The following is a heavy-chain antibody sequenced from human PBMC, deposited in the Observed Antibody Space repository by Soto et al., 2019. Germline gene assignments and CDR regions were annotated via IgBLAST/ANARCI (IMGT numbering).Heavy chain of an antibody. D-gene: IGHD4-17*01. Sequence: ASVKVSCKASGYTFTSYAMHWVRQAPGQRLEWMGWINAGNGNTKYSQKFQGRVTITRDTSASTAYMELSSLRSEDTAVYYCARDAYGVPYYYYYMDVWGKGTTVTVSS. CDR3: ARDAYGVPYYYYYMDV. CDR2: INAGNGNT. J-gene: IGHJ6*03. V-gene: IGHV1-3*01. CDR1: GYTFTSYA.